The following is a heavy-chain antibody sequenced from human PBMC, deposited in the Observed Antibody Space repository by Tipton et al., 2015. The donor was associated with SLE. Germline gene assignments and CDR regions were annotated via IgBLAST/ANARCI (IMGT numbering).Heavy chain of an antibody. V-gene: IGHV3-30*03. CDR2: ISYDGLYK. J-gene: IGHJ2*01. CDR3: ARSMFVWGGNYPSDL. D-gene: IGHD3-16*01. CDR1: GFTFSSYA. Sequence: RSLRLSCAASGFTFSSYAMHWVRQAPGNGLEWVAIISYDGLYKYYSDSVKGRFTISRDHSKNTLYLQMNSLRAEDTAVYYCARSMFVWGGNYPSDLWGRGTLVTVSS.